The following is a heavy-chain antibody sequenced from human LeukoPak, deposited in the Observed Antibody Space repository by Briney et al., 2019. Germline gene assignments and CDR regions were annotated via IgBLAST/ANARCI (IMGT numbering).Heavy chain of an antibody. CDR1: GFTFSSYS. D-gene: IGHD2-21*02. J-gene: IGHJ4*02. CDR3: TTLYGDSLDY. V-gene: IGHV3-48*04. CDR2: ISSSSSTI. Sequence: GGSLRLSCAASGFTFSSYSMNWVRQAPGKGLEWVSYISSSSSTIYYADPVKGRFTISRDNAKNTLYLQMNSLRAEDTAVYYCTTLYGDSLDYWGQGTLVTVSS.